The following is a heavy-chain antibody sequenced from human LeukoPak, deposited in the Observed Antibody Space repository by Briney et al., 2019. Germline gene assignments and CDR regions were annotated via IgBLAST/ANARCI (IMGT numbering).Heavy chain of an antibody. CDR3: ARHPPYHYGYIND. V-gene: IGHV4-39*01. J-gene: IGHJ4*02. CDR1: GGSSSSSSNY. Sequence: SETLSLTCTVSGGSSSSSSNYWGWIRQPPGKGLEWIGSIDYSGSTYYNPSLKSRVTISVDTSKNRFSLKLSSVTAADTAVYYCARHPPYHYGYINDWGQGTLVTVSS. CDR2: IDYSGST. D-gene: IGHD3-10*01.